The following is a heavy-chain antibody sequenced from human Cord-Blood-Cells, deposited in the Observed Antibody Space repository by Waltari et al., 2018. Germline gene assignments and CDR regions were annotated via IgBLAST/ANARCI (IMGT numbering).Heavy chain of an antibody. J-gene: IGHJ4*02. CDR1: GGSISSSSYY. CDR3: VALTGDLY. CDR2: IYYSGST. Sequence: QLQLQESGPGLVKPSETLSLTCTVSGGSISSSSYYWGWLRQPPGTGREWIGSIYYSGSTYYNPSLKSRVTISVDTSKNQFSLKLSSVTAADTAVYYCVALTGDLYWGQGTLVTVSS. V-gene: IGHV4-39*01. D-gene: IGHD7-27*01.